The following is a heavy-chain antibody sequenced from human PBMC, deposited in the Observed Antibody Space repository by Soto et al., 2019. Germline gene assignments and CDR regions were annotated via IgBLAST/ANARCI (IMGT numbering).Heavy chain of an antibody. D-gene: IGHD6-13*01. V-gene: IGHV3-21*01. J-gene: IGHJ5*02. CDR3: AREGGPPGSSSWYWFDP. CDR1: GFTFSSYS. Sequence: PGGSLRLSCAASGFTFSSYSMNWVRQAPGKGLEWVSSISSSSSYIYYADSVKGRFTISRDNAKNSLYLQMNSLRAEDTAVYYCAREGGPPGSSSWYWFDPWGQGTLVTVSS. CDR2: ISSSSSYI.